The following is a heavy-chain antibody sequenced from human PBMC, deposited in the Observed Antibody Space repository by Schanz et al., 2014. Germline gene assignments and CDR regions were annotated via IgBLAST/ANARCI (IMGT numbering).Heavy chain of an antibody. Sequence: VQLVESGGGVVQPGRSLRLSCAASGFTFSNYGLHWVRQAPGKGLEWVTVISYDGNTKYYADSVKGRFTISRDNSENTLLLEMNSLRIEDTAVYYCERDDGGGYNQIDYWGQGALVTVSS. CDR1: GFTFSNYG. V-gene: IGHV3-30*03. CDR2: ISYDGNTK. D-gene: IGHD5-12*01. J-gene: IGHJ4*02. CDR3: ERDDGGGYNQIDY.